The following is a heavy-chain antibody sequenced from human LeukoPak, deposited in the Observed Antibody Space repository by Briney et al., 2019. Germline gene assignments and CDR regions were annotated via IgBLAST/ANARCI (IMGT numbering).Heavy chain of an antibody. J-gene: IGHJ4*02. V-gene: IGHV3-9*01. CDR1: GFTFDDYA. D-gene: IGHD4-17*01. CDR3: AKDIGYGDSPTLGY. CDR2: ISWNSGSI. Sequence: PGRSLRLSCAASGFTFDDYAMHWVRQAPGKGLEWVSGISWNSGSIGYADSVKGRFTISRDNAKNSLYLQMNSLRAEDTALYYCAKDIGYGDSPTLGYGGQGTLVTVSS.